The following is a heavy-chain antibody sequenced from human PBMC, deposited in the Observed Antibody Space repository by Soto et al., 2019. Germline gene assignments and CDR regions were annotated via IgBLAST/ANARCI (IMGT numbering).Heavy chain of an antibody. CDR1: GYTFTSYG. CDR3: ARSRFQFSGGNWFDP. CDR2: ISAYNGNT. Sequence: GASVKVSCKASGYTFTSYGISWVRQAPGQGLEWMGWISAYNGNTNYAQKLQGRVTMTTDTSTSTAYMELRSLRSDDTAVYYCARSRFQFSGGNWFDPWGQGTLVTVSS. D-gene: IGHD6-25*01. V-gene: IGHV1-18*01. J-gene: IGHJ5*02.